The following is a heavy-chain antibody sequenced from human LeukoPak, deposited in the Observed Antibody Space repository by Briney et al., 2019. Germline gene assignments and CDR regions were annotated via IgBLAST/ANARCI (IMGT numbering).Heavy chain of an antibody. CDR2: IYSGGST. CDR1: GFTVSSNY. D-gene: IGHD3-3*01. Sequence: GGSLRLSCAASGFTVSSNYMSWVRQAPGKGLEWVSVIYSGGSTYYADPVKGRFTISRDNSKNTLYLQMNSLRAEDTAVYYCAREGRYDFWSGPIDYWGQGTLVTVSS. J-gene: IGHJ4*02. V-gene: IGHV3-53*01. CDR3: AREGRYDFWSGPIDY.